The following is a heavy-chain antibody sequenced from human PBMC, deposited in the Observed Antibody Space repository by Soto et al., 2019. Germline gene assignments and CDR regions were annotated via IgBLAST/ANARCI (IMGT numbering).Heavy chain of an antibody. Sequence: QVQLGESGGGLVKPGGSLRLSCATSGFTFSDYYMNWKRQAPGKGLELVAYISSSGSTIYYADSVKGRFTISRDNARNTLALQMNKMRAEDTAVYYCARDRDCTPTACLSSALDHWGQGPLITVSS. CDR3: ARDRDCTPTACLSSALDH. J-gene: IGHJ4*02. CDR1: GFTFSDYY. CDR2: ISSSGSTI. V-gene: IGHV3-11*01. D-gene: IGHD2-8*01.